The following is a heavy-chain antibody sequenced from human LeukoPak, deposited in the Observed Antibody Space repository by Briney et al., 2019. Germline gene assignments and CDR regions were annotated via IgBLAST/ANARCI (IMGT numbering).Heavy chain of an antibody. CDR2: INPNSGGT. V-gene: IGHV1-2*02. D-gene: IGHD6-13*01. CDR1: GHTFTGYY. J-gene: IGHJ4*02. CDR3: AREPSSLYSSSWEDY. Sequence: ASVKVSCKASGHTFTGYYMHWVRQAPGQGLEWMGWINPNSGGTNYAQKFQGRVTMTRDTSISTAYMELSRLRPDDTAVYYCAREPSSLYSSSWEDYWGQGTLVTVSS.